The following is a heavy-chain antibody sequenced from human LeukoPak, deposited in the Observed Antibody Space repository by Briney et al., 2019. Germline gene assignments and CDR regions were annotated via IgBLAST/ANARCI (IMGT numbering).Heavy chain of an antibody. V-gene: IGHV3-74*01. D-gene: IGHD3-22*01. CDR2: INSDESST. J-gene: IGHJ3*02. Sequence: GGSLRLSCAASGFTFSRYWVHWVRQAPGKGLVWVSRINSDESSTTYADSVKGRFTISRDNAKNTVYLQMNSLRAEDTAVYYCARDSGYAFDIWGQGTMVTVSS. CDR1: GFTFSRYW. CDR3: ARDSGYAFDI.